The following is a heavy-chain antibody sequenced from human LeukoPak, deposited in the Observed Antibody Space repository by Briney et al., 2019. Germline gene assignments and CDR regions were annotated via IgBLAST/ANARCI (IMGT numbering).Heavy chain of an antibody. CDR2: ISYSGTT. D-gene: IGHD5-12*01. CDR3: ARADVNYGSYSGFLDN. Sequence: SETLSLTCNVSGGSVDTHNWGWIRQPPGKGLEWIGEISYSGTTNSKSSLKSRVTVSIDTSKNQFSLKLTSVTAADTAVYFCARADVNYGSYSGFLDNWGQGSLVTVSS. J-gene: IGHJ4*02. CDR1: GGSVDTHN. V-gene: IGHV4-34*01.